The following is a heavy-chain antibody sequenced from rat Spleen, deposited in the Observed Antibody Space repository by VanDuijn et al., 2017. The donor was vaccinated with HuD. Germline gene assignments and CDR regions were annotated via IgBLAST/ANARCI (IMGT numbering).Heavy chain of an antibody. CDR1: GHSISSSYR. CDR2: VNSAGST. CDR3: ARSDGVHYYLPFAD. D-gene: IGHD1-12*02. V-gene: IGHV3-3*01. J-gene: IGHJ3*01. Sequence: EVQLQESGPGLVKPSQSLSLTCSVTGHSISSSYRWNWIRKFPGNKLEWMGYVNSAGSTNYNPSLKSRISITRDTSKNQFFLQVDSVTTEDTAPYYCARSDGVHYYLPFADWGQGTLVTVSS.